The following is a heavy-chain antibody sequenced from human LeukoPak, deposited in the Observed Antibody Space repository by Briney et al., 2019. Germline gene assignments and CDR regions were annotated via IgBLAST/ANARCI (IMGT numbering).Heavy chain of an antibody. D-gene: IGHD6-13*01. V-gene: IGHV1-2*02. Sequence: ASVKVSCKASGYTFTGYYMHWVRQAPGQGLEWMGWINPDSGGTNYAQKFQGRVTVTRDTSISTAYMELSRLRSDDTAVYYCAREGIAAAGTDYRGQGTLVTVSS. CDR1: GYTFTGYY. CDR3: AREGIAAAGTDY. CDR2: INPDSGGT. J-gene: IGHJ4*02.